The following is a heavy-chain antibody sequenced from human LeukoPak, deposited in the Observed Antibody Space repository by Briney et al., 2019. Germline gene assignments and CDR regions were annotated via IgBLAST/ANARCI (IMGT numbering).Heavy chain of an antibody. V-gene: IGHV3-15*01. D-gene: IGHD3-9*01. CDR2: IKSKTDGGTT. CDR1: GFTFSSYA. CDR3: TTTPPKYDILTGYRRYYYYYYGMDV. J-gene: IGHJ6*02. Sequence: GGSLRLSCAASGFTFSSYAMAWVRQAPGKGLEWVGRIKSKTDGGTTDYAAPVKGRFTISRDDSKNTLYLQMNSLKTEDTAVYYCTTTPPKYDILTGYRRYYYYYYGMDVWGQGTTVTVSS.